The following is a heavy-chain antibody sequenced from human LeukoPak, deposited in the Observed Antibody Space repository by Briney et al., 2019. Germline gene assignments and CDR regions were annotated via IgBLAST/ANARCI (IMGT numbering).Heavy chain of an antibody. CDR3: ARGYYYDSSGYYRTDAFDI. Sequence: SETLSLTCAVYGGSFSGYYWSWIRQPPEKGLEWIGEINHVGATNYNPSLKSRVTISVDTSKNQFSLKLSSVTAADTAVYYCARGYYYDSSGYYRTDAFDIWGQGTMVTVSS. CDR2: INHVGAT. V-gene: IGHV4-34*01. J-gene: IGHJ3*02. D-gene: IGHD3-22*01. CDR1: GGSFSGYY.